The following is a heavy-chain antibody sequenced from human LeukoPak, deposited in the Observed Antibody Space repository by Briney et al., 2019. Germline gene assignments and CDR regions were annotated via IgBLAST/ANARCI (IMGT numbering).Heavy chain of an antibody. CDR3: ARGRGITIFGIPYSFDY. J-gene: IGHJ4*02. D-gene: IGHD3-3*01. V-gene: IGHV3-11*04. CDR1: GFTFSDYY. CDR2: ISSSASAI. Sequence: PGGSLRLSCAASGFTFSDYYMSWIRQAPGKGLEWVSYISSSASAIYYADSVKGRFTISRDDAKNSLYLQMNSLRAEDTALYYCARGRGITIFGIPYSFDYWGQATVVTVSS.